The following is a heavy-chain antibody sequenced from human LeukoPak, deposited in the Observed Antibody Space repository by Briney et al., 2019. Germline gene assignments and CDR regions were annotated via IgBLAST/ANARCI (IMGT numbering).Heavy chain of an antibody. CDR3: ARTRYYYNSRSYGAPYYFDY. J-gene: IGHJ4*02. D-gene: IGHD3-10*01. V-gene: IGHV4-39*01. CDR1: GGSFSSSSYY. CDR2: IYYSGLT. Sequence: SETLSLTCGVYGGSFSSSSYYWAWIRQPPGKGLEWIGSIYYSGLTNYSPSLKSRVTISLDTSKNQFSLKLSSVTAADTAVYYCARTRYYYNSRSYGAPYYFDYWGQGTLVTVSS.